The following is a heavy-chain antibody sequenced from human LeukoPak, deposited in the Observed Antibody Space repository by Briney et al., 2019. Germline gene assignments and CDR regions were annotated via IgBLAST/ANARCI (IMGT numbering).Heavy chain of an antibody. J-gene: IGHJ4*02. CDR2: ISYDGSNK. D-gene: IGHD3-3*01. Sequence: PGGSLRLSCAASGFTFSSYSMNWVRQAPGKGLEWVAVISYDGSNKYYGDSVKGRFTISRDNAKNSLYLQMNSLRAEDTAVYYCARDLYDFWSGNSEYYFDYWGQGTLVTVPS. CDR1: GFTFSSYS. CDR3: ARDLYDFWSGNSEYYFDY. V-gene: IGHV3-30*03.